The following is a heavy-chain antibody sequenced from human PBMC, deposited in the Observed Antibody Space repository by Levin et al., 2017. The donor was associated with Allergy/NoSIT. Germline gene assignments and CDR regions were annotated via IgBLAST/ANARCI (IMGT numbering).Heavy chain of an antibody. J-gene: IGHJ4*02. CDR3: VRELNFDY. CDR1: GFIFSSSYS. CDR2: ISSSSSTI. Sequence: GESLKISCAASGFIFSSSYSMNWVRQAPGKGLEWISYISSSSSTIYYADSVKGRFTISRDNAKNSLYLQMNSLRAEDTGVYYCVRELNFDYWGQGTLVTVSS. V-gene: IGHV3-48*01.